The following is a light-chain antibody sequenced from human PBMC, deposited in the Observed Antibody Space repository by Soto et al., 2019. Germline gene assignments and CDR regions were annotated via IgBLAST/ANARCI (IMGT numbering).Light chain of an antibody. V-gene: IGKV3-20*01. Sequence: EIVLTQSPGTLSLSPGERATLSCRASQSVSSNYFAWYQQKPGQAPRLLIYAATTRATGIPDRFSGSGSGTDFTLTISRLEPEDFAVYYCQQYHVSAWTFGQGTKVDIK. CDR3: QQYHVSAWT. CDR1: QSVSSNY. CDR2: AAT. J-gene: IGKJ1*01.